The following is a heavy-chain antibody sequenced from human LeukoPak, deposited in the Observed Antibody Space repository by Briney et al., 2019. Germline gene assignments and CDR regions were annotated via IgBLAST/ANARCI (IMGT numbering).Heavy chain of an antibody. V-gene: IGHV3-74*01. CDR3: AQLYGDDYAFDI. Sequence: GGSLRLSCAASGFAFSSYWVHWVRQAPGKGLVWVSRINSDGSSTSYADSVKGRFTISRDNAKNALYLQMNSLRAEDTAVYYCAQLYGDDYAFDIWGQGTMVTVSS. CDR1: GFAFSSYW. D-gene: IGHD4-17*01. J-gene: IGHJ3*02. CDR2: INSDGSST.